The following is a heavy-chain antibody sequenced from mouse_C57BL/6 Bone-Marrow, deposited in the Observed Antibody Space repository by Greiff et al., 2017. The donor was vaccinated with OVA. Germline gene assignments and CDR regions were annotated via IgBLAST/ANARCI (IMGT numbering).Heavy chain of an antibody. CDR1: GFSFNTYA. V-gene: IGHV10-1*01. CDR3: VRQGGDAFAY. Sequence: EVKLMESGGGLVQPKGSLKLSCAASGFSFNTYAMNWVRQAPGKGLEWVARIRSKSNNYATYYADSVKDRFTISRDDSESMLYLQMNNLKTEDTAMYYCVRQGGDAFAYWGQGTLVTVSA. CDR2: IRSKSNNYAT. J-gene: IGHJ3*01.